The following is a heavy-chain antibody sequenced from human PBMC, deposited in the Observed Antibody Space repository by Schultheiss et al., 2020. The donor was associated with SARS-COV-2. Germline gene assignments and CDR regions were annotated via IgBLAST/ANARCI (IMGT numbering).Heavy chain of an antibody. CDR1: GFTFSSYW. Sequence: GESLKISCAASGFTFSSYWMSWVRQAPGKGLEWVANIKQDGSEKYYVDSVKGRFTISRDNAKNSLYLQMNSLRAEDTAVYYCARDSAAAETFFDYWGQGTLVTVSS. D-gene: IGHD6-13*01. CDR2: IKQDGSEK. CDR3: ARDSAAAETFFDY. V-gene: IGHV3-7*03. J-gene: IGHJ4*02.